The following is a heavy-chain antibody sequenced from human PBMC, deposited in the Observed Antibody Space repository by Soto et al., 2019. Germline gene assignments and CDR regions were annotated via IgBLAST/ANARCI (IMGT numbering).Heavy chain of an antibody. CDR2: ISPYNGDT. CDR3: ARGGQYRYFDY. CDR1: GYTFTLFG. J-gene: IGHJ4*02. D-gene: IGHD2-2*02. Sequence: QVQLVQSGAEVKKPGASVKVSCTTSGYTFTLFGITWVRQAPGQGLEWMGWISPYNGDTKYAEKLEGRVTLTTDTSTDTAYMELTSLTSDDTAEYYCARGGQYRYFDYWCQGTLVTVSS. V-gene: IGHV1-18*01.